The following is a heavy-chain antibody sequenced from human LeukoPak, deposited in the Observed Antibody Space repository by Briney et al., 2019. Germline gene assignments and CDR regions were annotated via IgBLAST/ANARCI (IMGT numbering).Heavy chain of an antibody. CDR1: GFTFSSYW. Sequence: GGSLRLSCAASGFTFSSYWMSWVRQAPGKGLEWVANIKQDGSEKYYVDSVKGRFTISRDNAKNSLYLQMNSLRAEDTAVYYCARGPNYDFWSGQDYWGQGTLVTVSS. CDR2: IKQDGSEK. D-gene: IGHD3-3*01. V-gene: IGHV3-7*01. J-gene: IGHJ4*02. CDR3: ARGPNYDFWSGQDY.